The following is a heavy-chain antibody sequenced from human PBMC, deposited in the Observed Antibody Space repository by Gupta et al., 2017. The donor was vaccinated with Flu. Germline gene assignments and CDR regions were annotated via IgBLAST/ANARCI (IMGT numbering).Heavy chain of an antibody. CDR1: GFTFSSYA. CDR3: AKDLLGGATGDFWYYYYGMDV. CDR2: ISGSGGST. Sequence: EVQLLESGGGLVQSGGSLRLSCAASGFTFSSYAMSWVRQAPGKGLEWVSGISGSGGSTYYADSVKGRFTISRDNSKNTLYLQMNSLRAEDTAVYYCAKDLLGGATGDFWYYYYGMDVWGQGTTVTVSS. J-gene: IGHJ6*02. V-gene: IGHV3-23*01. D-gene: IGHD5-12*01.